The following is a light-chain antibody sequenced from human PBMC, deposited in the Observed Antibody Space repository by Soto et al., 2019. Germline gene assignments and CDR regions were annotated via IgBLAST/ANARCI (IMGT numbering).Light chain of an antibody. CDR2: AAS. CDR3: LQYYNTSWT. CDR1: QDIRNT. V-gene: IGKV1-6*01. Sequence: IQKPQSPSPLSASVGDRVTMSRRASQDIRNTLAWYQQKPGEAPKLLIYAASNLQSGVPSRFSGSGSVTDFTLTITGLQPEDFATYYCLQYYNTSWTFGQGTKVDIK. J-gene: IGKJ1*01.